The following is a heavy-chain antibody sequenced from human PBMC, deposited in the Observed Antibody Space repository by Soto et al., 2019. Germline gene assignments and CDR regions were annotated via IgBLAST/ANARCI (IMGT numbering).Heavy chain of an antibody. V-gene: IGHV4-30-4*01. CDR1: GASISSGDYF. Sequence: SETLSLTCTVSGASISSGDYFWSWIRQSPGKGLEWIGYIYDSGSSYYNPSLKSRVTMSVDTSKNQFSLKLRSVTAADTAVYYCAREKGYISGPKNFDYWGQGTLVTVSS. CDR2: IYDSGSS. CDR3: AREKGYISGPKNFDY. D-gene: IGHD5-12*01. J-gene: IGHJ4*02.